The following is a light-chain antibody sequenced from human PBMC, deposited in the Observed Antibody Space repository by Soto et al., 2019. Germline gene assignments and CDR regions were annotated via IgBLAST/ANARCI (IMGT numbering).Light chain of an antibody. J-gene: IGKJ1*01. CDR1: QSVSSN. CDR2: GAS. CDR3: QQYNNWSTWT. V-gene: IGKV3-15*01. Sequence: EVVMTQSRATLSVSPGERATLSCRASQSVSSNLAWYQQKPGQAPRLLIYGASTRATGIPARFSGSGSGTEFTLTISSLQSEDFAVYYCQQYNNWSTWTFGQGTKVDIK.